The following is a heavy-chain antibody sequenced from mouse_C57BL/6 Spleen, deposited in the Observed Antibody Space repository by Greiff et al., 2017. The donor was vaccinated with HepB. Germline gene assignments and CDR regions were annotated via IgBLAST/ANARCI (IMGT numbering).Heavy chain of an antibody. CDR1: GYTFTSYW. CDR3: AMGAPNSNPDY. V-gene: IGHV1-59*01. Sequence: VQLQQSGAELVRPGTSVKLSCKASGYTFTSYWMHWVKQRPGQGLEWIGVIDPSDSYTNYNQKFKGKATLTVDTSSSTAYMQLSSLTSEDSAVYYCAMGAPNSNPDYWGQGTTLTVSA. D-gene: IGHD2-5*01. CDR2: IDPSDSYT. J-gene: IGHJ2*01.